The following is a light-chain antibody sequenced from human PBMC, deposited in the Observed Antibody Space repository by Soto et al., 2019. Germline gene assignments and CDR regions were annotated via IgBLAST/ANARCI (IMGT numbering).Light chain of an antibody. J-gene: IGKJ1*01. Sequence: DIRMTRSPSSLSAPVADRVTITCQASQDISNYLNWYQQKPGPAAKVLIYHASNLQSGAPSRFSGSGSGTEFTLTISRLQPEDFATYYCQQYNSYTFGQGTKGEIK. CDR2: HAS. V-gene: IGKV1-16*01. CDR3: QQYNSYT. CDR1: QDISNY.